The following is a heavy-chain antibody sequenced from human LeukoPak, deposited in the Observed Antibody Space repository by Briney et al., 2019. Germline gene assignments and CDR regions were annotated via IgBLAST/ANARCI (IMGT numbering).Heavy chain of an antibody. CDR1: GYAFTSYY. V-gene: IGHV1-46*01. Sequence: GASVKVSCKASGYAFTSYYMHWVRQAPGQGLEWMGILNPSGGSTSYAQKFQGRVTMTRDTSTSTVYMELSSLRSEDTAVYYCARVRCSSTSCYQGGYYYYYYGMDVWGQGTTVTVSS. D-gene: IGHD2-2*01. CDR2: LNPSGGST. J-gene: IGHJ6*02. CDR3: ARVRCSSTSCYQGGYYYYYYGMDV.